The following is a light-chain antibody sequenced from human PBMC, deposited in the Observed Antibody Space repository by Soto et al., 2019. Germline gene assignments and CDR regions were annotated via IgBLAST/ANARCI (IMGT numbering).Light chain of an antibody. Sequence: QSVLTQPPSVSGAPGQRVTISCTGSSSNIGSLYDVHWYQQLPGTAPKLLIYDNSNRPSGVSNRFSGSKSGNTASLTISGLQAEDEADYYCSSYTSSSTLVVFGGGTKLTVL. CDR2: DNS. CDR1: SSNIGSLYD. J-gene: IGLJ2*01. CDR3: SSYTSSSTLVV. V-gene: IGLV1-40*01.